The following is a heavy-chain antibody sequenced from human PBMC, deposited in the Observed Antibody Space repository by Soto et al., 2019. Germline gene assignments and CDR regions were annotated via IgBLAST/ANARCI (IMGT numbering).Heavy chain of an antibody. J-gene: IGHJ4*02. D-gene: IGHD6-6*01. CDR3: AKDLRSGGAARTYFDY. V-gene: IGHV3-23*01. Sequence: PGESLKISCAASGFTFSSYAMSWVRQAPGKGLEWVSAISGIGGSTYYADSVKGRFTISRDNSKNTLYLQMNSLRAEDTAVYYCAKDLRSGGAARTYFDYWGQGTLVTVSS. CDR2: ISGIGGST. CDR1: GFTFSSYA.